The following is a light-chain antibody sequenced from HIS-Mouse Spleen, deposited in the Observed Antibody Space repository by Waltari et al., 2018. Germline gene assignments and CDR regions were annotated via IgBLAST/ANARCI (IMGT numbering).Light chain of an antibody. Sequence: QSALTQPASVSGSPGQSITISCTGTSSDVGSYNLVSWYQQHPGKAPKLRVYEGSKRPSGVSHRFSGAKSVNTASLTISGLQAEDEADYYCCSYAGSSTFGVFGGGTKLTVL. CDR3: CSYAGSSTFGV. CDR2: EGS. J-gene: IGLJ3*02. CDR1: SSDVGSYNL. V-gene: IGLV2-23*03.